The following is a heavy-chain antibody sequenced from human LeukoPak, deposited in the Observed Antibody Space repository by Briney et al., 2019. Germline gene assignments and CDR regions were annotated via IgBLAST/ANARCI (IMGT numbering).Heavy chain of an antibody. CDR2: INESGNT. D-gene: IGHD3-3*01. Sequence: NSSETLSLTCAVYGGSFSGPFWSWIRQSPEKGLEWIGEINESGNTNYNPSLRSRVTISIDTSRYHFSLELSSVTAADTAVYYCARAPGAPRGYYAGGFDVWGQGTLVTVSS. CDR3: ARAPGAPRGYYAGGFDV. CDR1: GGSFSGPF. J-gene: IGHJ3*01. V-gene: IGHV4-34*01.